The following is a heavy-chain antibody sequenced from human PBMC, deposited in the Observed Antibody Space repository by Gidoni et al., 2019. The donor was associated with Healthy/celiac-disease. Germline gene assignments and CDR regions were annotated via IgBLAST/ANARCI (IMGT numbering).Heavy chain of an antibody. CDR1: GFTFSSYA. D-gene: IGHD3-3*01. J-gene: IGHJ4*02. CDR2: ISGSGGST. Sequence: EVQLLESGGGLVQPGGSLRLSCAASGFTFSSYAMSWVRQAPGKGLEWVSAISGSGGSTYYADSVKGRFTISRDNSKNTLYLQMNSLRAEDTAVYYCAKSVLPIRFLEWLPRPSFDYWGQGTLVTVSS. CDR3: AKSVLPIRFLEWLPRPSFDY. V-gene: IGHV3-23*01.